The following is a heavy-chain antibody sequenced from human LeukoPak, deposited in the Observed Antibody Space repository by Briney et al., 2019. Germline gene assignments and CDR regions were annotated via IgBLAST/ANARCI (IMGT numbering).Heavy chain of an antibody. CDR1: GFTFSSYA. CDR3: ARDLSGYSSLLDY. D-gene: IGHD3-22*01. J-gene: IGHJ4*02. Sequence: GGSLRLSCAASGFTFSSYAMHWVRQAPGKGLEYVSAISSNGGSTYYANSVKGRFTISRDNSKNTLYLQMGSLRAEDMAVYYCARDLSGYSSLLDYWGQGTLVTVSS. V-gene: IGHV3-64*01. CDR2: ISSNGGST.